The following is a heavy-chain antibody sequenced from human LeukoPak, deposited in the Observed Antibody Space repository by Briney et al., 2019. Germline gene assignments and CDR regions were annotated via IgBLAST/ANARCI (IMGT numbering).Heavy chain of an antibody. CDR1: GDSISTYH. D-gene: IGHD6-19*01. Sequence: SETVSLTCSVSGDSISTYHWNWIRKPPGKGLEWIGYMQSTGNSKYNPSLRSRVTMFVDTSKNQVALILSSVTAADTAVYYCARDSFGSGWYALWGRGTLVTVSS. CDR2: MQSTGNS. J-gene: IGHJ2*01. V-gene: IGHV4-59*01. CDR3: ARDSFGSGWYAL.